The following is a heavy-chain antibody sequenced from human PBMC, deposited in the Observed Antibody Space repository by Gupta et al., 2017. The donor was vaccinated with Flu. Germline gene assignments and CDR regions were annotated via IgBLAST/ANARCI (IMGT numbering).Heavy chain of an antibody. CDR2: IYYSGAT. D-gene: IGHD4-17*01. Sequence: SWIRQPPGKGLEWIGYIYYSGATNYNPSLKSRLTMSVDTSKSQFSLKLTSVTAADTAVYYCAGGGHYGLFDYWGQGALVTVSS. CDR3: AGGGHYGLFDY. V-gene: IGHV4-59*01. J-gene: IGHJ4*02.